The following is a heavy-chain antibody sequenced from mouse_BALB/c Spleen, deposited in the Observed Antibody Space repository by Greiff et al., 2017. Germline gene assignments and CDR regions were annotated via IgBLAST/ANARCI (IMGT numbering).Heavy chain of an antibody. CDR1: GFTFSSSG. CDR3: ARQRLDVDY. CDR2: ISSGGSYT. Sequence: DVKLVESGGDLVKPGGSLKLSCAASGFTFSSSGMSWVRQTPDKRLEWVATISSGGSYTYYPDSVKGRFTISRDNAKNTLYLQMSSLKSEDTAMYYCARQRLDVDYWGQGTTLTVSS. D-gene: IGHD1-2*01. J-gene: IGHJ2*01. V-gene: IGHV5-6*02.